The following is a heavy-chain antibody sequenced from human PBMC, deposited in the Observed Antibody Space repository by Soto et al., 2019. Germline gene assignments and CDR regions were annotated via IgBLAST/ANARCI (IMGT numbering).Heavy chain of an antibody. D-gene: IGHD6-19*01. CDR1: GYTFSSNG. Sequence: QVQLVQSGAEVKKPGASVKVSCKASGYTFSSNGVSWVRQAPGQGLEWMGWISTFNGNAHYAQKFQGRVTMTTDTXXXXAYMELTSLSSDDTAVYYCARLHGYSSGWYDYWGQGTLVTVSS. J-gene: IGHJ4*02. CDR2: ISTFNGNA. V-gene: IGHV1-18*04. CDR3: ARLHGYSSGWYDY.